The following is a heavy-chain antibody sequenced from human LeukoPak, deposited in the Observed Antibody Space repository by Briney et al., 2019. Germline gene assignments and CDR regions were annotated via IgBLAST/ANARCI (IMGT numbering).Heavy chain of an antibody. V-gene: IGHV3-48*01. J-gene: IGHJ4*02. Sequence: GGSLRLSCATSGFTFSIYSMNWVRQAPGKGLEWVSFSSNSRSTKYYADSVKGRFTISSDNAENSLYLQMNSLRAEDTALYYCARSRHSYDSSGFPHYWGQGTLVTVSS. CDR2: SSNSRSTK. CDR1: GFTFSIYS. CDR3: ARSRHSYDSSGFPHY. D-gene: IGHD3-22*01.